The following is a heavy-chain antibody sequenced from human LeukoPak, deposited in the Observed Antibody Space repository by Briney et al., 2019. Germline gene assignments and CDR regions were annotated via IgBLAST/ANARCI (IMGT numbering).Heavy chain of an antibody. D-gene: IGHD3-10*02. CDR1: GYTFTGYY. CDR3: ARLFGELLLPSDHFYYMDV. J-gene: IGHJ6*03. Sequence: GASVKVSCKASGYTFTGYYMHWVRQAPGQGLEWMGWINPNSGGTNYAQKFQGRVTMTRDTSISTAYMELSRLRSDDTAVYYCARLFGELLLPSDHFYYMDVWAKGTTVTVSS. V-gene: IGHV1-2*02. CDR2: INPNSGGT.